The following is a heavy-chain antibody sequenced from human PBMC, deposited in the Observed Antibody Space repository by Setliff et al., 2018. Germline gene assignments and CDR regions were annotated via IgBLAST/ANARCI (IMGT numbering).Heavy chain of an antibody. V-gene: IGHV4-59*12. CDR3: ARVYADTVDAFAI. Sequence: SETLSLTCTVSGGSISTYYWSWIRQPPGKGLEWIGYIYYSGSTYYNPSLKSRVTISVDTSKNQFSLKLSSVTAADTAVYYCARVYADTVDAFAIWGQGTMVTVS. CDR1: GGSISTYY. CDR2: IYYSGST. J-gene: IGHJ3*02. D-gene: IGHD5-18*01.